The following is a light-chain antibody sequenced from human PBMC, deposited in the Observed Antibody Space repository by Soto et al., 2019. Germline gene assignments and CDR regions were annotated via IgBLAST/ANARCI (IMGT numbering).Light chain of an antibody. CDR2: EGS. CDR3: CSYAGSQV. Sequence: QSALTQPASVSGSPGQSITISCTGPSSDVGSYNLVSWYQQHPGKAPKLMIYEGSKRPSGVSNRFSGSKSGNTASLTISGLQAEDEADYYCCSYAGSQVFGGGTKLTVL. J-gene: IGLJ2*01. CDR1: SSDVGSYNL. V-gene: IGLV2-23*01.